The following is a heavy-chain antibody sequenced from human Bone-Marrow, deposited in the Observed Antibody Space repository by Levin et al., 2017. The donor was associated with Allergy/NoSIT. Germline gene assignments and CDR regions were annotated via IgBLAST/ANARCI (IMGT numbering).Heavy chain of an antibody. J-gene: IGHJ6*02. Sequence: SVKVSCKTSADTFSSYVLTWVRQAPGQGLEWMGAILPSFGTPEYAQKFRGRVTITAERSTSTVYIELTRLTFDDTAIYYCAGPPRGAGWNGVNVWGQGTTVIVSS. CDR3: AGPPRGAGWNGVNV. CDR2: ILPSFGTP. CDR1: ADTFSSYV. V-gene: IGHV1-69*06. D-gene: IGHD3-10*01.